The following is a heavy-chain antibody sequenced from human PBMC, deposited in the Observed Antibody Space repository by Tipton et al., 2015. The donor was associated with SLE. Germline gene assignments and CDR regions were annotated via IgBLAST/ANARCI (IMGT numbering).Heavy chain of an antibody. V-gene: IGHV3-30*18. CDR2: ISYDGSNK. J-gene: IGHJ4*02. CDR1: GFTFSSYW. Sequence: RSLRLSCAASGFTFSSYWMSWVRQAPGKGLEWVAVISYDGSNKYYADSVKGRFTISRDNSKNTLYLQMNSLRAEDTAVYYCAKVPFPDCSSTSCYPPGGYWGQGTLVTVSS. D-gene: IGHD2-2*01. CDR3: AKVPFPDCSSTSCYPPGGY.